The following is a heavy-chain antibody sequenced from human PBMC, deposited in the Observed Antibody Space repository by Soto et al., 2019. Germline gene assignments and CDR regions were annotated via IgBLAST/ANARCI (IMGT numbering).Heavy chain of an antibody. Sequence: GGSLRLSCEASGFTVSSSYMIWVRQAPGKGLEFVSVIYSGGSTYYADSVKGRFSISRDNTRNTLYLQMNSLRAEDTAVYYCARDTGLRGAYGMDVWGQGTTVTVSS. CDR3: ARDTGLRGAYGMDV. V-gene: IGHV3-66*01. J-gene: IGHJ6*02. CDR2: IYSGGST. CDR1: GFTVSSSY. D-gene: IGHD3-10*01.